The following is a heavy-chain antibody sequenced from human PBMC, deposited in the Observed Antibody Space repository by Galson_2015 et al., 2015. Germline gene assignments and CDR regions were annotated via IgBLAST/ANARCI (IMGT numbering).Heavy chain of an antibody. CDR1: GYSLTTYW. CDR3: ARLLRYCSGGSCYYTRFDY. J-gene: IGHJ4*02. CDR2: IYPGDSDT. V-gene: IGHV5-51*01. Sequence: QSGAEVKKPGESLKISCKGSGYSLTTYWIGWVRQMPGKGLEWMGIIYPGDSDTRYSPSFQGQVTISADKSITTAYLQWSSLKASDTAMYFCARLLRYCSGGSCYYTRFDYWGQGTLVTVSS. D-gene: IGHD2-15*01.